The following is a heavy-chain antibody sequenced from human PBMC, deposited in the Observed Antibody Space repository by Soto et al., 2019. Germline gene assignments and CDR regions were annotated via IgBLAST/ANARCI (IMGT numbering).Heavy chain of an antibody. CDR3: VRVKIAAAGTLWDY. D-gene: IGHD6-13*01. J-gene: IGHJ4*02. CDR2: IKQDGSEK. V-gene: IGHV3-7*03. Sequence: GSLRLSCAASVFTVSSYWMSWVRQAPGKGLEWVANIKQDGSEKYYVDSVKGRFTISRDNAKNSLYLQMNSLRAEDTAVYYCVRVKIAAAGTLWDYWGQGTLVTVSS. CDR1: VFTVSSYW.